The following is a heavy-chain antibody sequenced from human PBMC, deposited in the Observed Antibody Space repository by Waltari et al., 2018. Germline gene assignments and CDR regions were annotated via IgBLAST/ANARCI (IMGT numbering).Heavy chain of an antibody. J-gene: IGHJ6*03. CDR1: GDSISGSYY. CDR2: IYSSGST. CDR3: ARSDVVVAPARNNYYFPMEV. V-gene: IGHV4-61*09. D-gene: IGHD2-21*01. Sequence: QLQQSGPGLVKPSQTLSLACSLSGDSISGSYYWNWVRQTAGEGLAWLGYIYSSGSTKYNPSLQSRATISIVNKTQFSLKLAAVTAADTAVYYCARSDVVVAPARNNYYFPMEVWGQGTTVTVSS.